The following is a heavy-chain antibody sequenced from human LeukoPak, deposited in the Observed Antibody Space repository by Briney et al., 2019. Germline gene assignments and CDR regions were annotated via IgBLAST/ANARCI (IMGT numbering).Heavy chain of an antibody. J-gene: IGHJ3*02. Sequence: SETLSLTCTVSGGSISSYYWSWIRQPAGKGLEWIGRIYTSGSTNYNPSLKSRVTMSVDTSKNKFSLKLISVTAADTAVYYCARDGASGAFDIWGQGTMVTVSS. CDR3: ARDGASGAFDI. D-gene: IGHD3-16*01. V-gene: IGHV4-4*07. CDR1: GGSISSYY. CDR2: IYTSGST.